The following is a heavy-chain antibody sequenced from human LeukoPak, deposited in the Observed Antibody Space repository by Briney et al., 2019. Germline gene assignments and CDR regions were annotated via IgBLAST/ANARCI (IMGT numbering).Heavy chain of an antibody. CDR2: ISADGINI. CDR1: GFTLTSYA. J-gene: IGHJ4*02. Sequence: PGGSLRLSCAASGFTLTSYAMSWVRQAPGKGLEWVSGISADGINIYYVDSVKGRFTISRDKSKNTLYLQMNSLRAEDTAVYYCAKAEGTFGGVIDPLDYRGQGTLVTVSS. CDR3: AKAEGTFGGVIDPLDY. V-gene: IGHV3-23*01. D-gene: IGHD3-16*02.